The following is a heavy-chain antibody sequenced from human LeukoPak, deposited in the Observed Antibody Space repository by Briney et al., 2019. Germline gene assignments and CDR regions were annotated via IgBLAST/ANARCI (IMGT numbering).Heavy chain of an antibody. Sequence: PGGSLRLSCAASGFTFSNYWMSWVRQAPGKGLEWVASIREDGSEKYYVDSVKGQFTISRDNAKNSLFLQMDSLRAEDTAVYYCARDLAGHYYGSGSSFDYWGQGTLVTVS. J-gene: IGHJ4*02. CDR2: IREDGSEK. V-gene: IGHV3-7*01. CDR1: GFTFSNYW. D-gene: IGHD3-10*01. CDR3: ARDLAGHYYGSGSSFDY.